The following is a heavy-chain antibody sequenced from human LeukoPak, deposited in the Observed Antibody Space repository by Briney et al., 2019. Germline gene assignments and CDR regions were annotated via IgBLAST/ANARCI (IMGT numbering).Heavy chain of an antibody. Sequence: PSETLSLTCTVSGGSISSGGYYWSWIRQHPGKGLEWIGYIYYSGSTYYNPSLKSRVTISVDRSKNQFSLNLSSVTAADTAVYYCARAPGYYGSGSPYFDYWGQGTLVTVSS. CDR2: IYYSGST. D-gene: IGHD3-10*01. V-gene: IGHV4-31*03. CDR1: GGSISSGGYY. J-gene: IGHJ4*02. CDR3: ARAPGYYGSGSPYFDY.